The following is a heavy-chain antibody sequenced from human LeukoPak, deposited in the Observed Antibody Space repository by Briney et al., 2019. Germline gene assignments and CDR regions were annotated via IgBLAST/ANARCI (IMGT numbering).Heavy chain of an antibody. J-gene: IGHJ4*02. CDR2: IKQDGSEK. V-gene: IGHV3-7*01. CDR3: ARVVGYQYYFDF. CDR1: GFTFSSYW. D-gene: IGHD5-18*01. Sequence: GGSLRLSCAASGFTFSSYWMSWVRQAPGKGLEWVANIKQDGSEKYYVDSMKGRFTISRDNAKNSLYLQTNSLRAEDTAVYYCARVVGYQYYFDFWGQGTLVTVSS.